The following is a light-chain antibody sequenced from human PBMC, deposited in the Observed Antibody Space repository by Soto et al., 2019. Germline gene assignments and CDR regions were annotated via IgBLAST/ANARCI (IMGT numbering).Light chain of an antibody. CDR3: HQYGSSPRT. CDR1: QSINSN. V-gene: IGKV3-20*01. J-gene: IGKJ1*01. CDR2: DAS. Sequence: TQSPATLSVSPGDRATLSCRASQSINSNLAWYQQQPGQAPRLLIYDASSRATGIPDRFSGSGSGTDITLTISRLEPEDFAVYYCHQYGSSPRTFGQGTKVDNK.